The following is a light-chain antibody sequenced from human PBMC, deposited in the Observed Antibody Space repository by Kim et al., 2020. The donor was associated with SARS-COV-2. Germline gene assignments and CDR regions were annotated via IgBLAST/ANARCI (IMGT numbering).Light chain of an antibody. J-gene: IGKJ1*01. V-gene: IGKV2-28*01. CDR3: MQALQTPLT. CDR1: QSLLDSTGYDY. CDR2: LGS. Sequence: ASISCRSSQSLLDSTGYDYFDWYLQKPGQSPQLLMYLGSNRASGVPDRFSGRGSGTDFTLKISRVEAEDVGVYYCMQALQTPLTFGQGTKVDIK.